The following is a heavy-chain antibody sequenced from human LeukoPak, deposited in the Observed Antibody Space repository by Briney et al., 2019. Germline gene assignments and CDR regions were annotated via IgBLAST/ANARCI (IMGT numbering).Heavy chain of an antibody. D-gene: IGHD2-15*01. J-gene: IGHJ3*02. CDR2: IYSGVST. V-gene: IGHV3-66*01. CDR1: GFTVSSNY. Sequence: HPGGSPRLSCAASGFTVSSNYMSSVRHAPGKRLEWVSVIYSGVSTYYADSVKGRFTISRDNSKNTLYLQMNSLRAEDTAVYYCARDRCSGGSCYSADDAFDIWGQGTMVTVSS. CDR3: ARDRCSGGSCYSADDAFDI.